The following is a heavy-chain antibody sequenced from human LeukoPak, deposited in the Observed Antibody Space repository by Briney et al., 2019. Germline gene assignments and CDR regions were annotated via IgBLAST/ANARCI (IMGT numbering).Heavy chain of an antibody. CDR3: ARDNSGMDV. CDR2: IKQDGSEK. CDR1: GFTSSSYW. J-gene: IGHJ6*02. V-gene: IGHV3-7*01. D-gene: IGHD4-23*01. Sequence: GGSLRPSCGASGFTSSSYWMSWVRQAPGKGLEWVANIKQDGSEKYYVDSVKGRFTISRDNSKNTVYLQMNSLRAEDTAVYYCARDNSGMDVWGQGTTVTVSS.